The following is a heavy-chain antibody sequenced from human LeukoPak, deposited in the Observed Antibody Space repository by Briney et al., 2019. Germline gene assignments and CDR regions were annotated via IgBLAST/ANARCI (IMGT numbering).Heavy chain of an antibody. CDR2: ISGSAGST. Sequence: GGSLRLSCAASGFTFSSYAMSWVRQAPGKGLEWVSAISGSAGSTYYADSVKGRFTISRDNSKNTLYLQMNSLRAEDTAVYYCAKGPYYYDSSGFSAGGFLDYWGQGTLVTVSS. CDR3: AKGPYYYDSSGFSAGGFLDY. D-gene: IGHD3-22*01. V-gene: IGHV3-23*01. J-gene: IGHJ4*02. CDR1: GFTFSSYA.